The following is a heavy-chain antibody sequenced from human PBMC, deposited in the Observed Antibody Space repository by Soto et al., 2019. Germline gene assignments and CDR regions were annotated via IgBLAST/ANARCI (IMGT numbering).Heavy chain of an antibody. CDR3: ARDGTIPWFGELSFHYYGMDV. CDR2: INHSGST. CDR1: GGSFSGYY. Sequence: QVQLQQWGAGLLKPSETLSLTCAVYGGSFSGYYWSWIRQPPGKGLEWIGEINHSGSTNYNPSLKSRVTISVDTAKDQFSLKLGSVTAAATAVYYCARDGTIPWFGELSFHYYGMDVWGQGTTVTVSS. V-gene: IGHV4-34*01. J-gene: IGHJ6*02. D-gene: IGHD3-10*01.